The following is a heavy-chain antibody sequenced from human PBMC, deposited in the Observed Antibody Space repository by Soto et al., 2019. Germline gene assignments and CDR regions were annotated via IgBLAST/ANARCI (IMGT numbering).Heavy chain of an antibody. J-gene: IGHJ6*02. V-gene: IGHV1-69*01. Sequence: QVQLVQSGAEVKKPGSSVKVSCKASGGTFSSYAISWVRQAPGQGIEWMGGIIPIFGTANYAQKCQGRVTITADESTSTAYMELSSLRSEDTAVYYCARGNTLFGVTYYYYCMDVWGQGTTVTVSS. D-gene: IGHD3-3*01. CDR3: ARGNTLFGVTYYYYCMDV. CDR2: IIPIFGTA. CDR1: GGTFSSYA.